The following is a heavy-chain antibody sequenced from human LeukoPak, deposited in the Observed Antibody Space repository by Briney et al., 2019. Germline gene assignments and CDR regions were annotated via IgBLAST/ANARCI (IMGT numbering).Heavy chain of an antibody. D-gene: IGHD2-2*01. J-gene: IGHJ4*02. V-gene: IGHV3-30*18. Sequence: GGSLRLSCAASGFAFSSFGVHWVRQAPGKGLEWVAFISYDGSDKYNGDSVKGRFTISRDNSKNTLYLQMNSLRAEDTAVYYCAKSKEGRYCSSSSCHEFDYWGQGTVVTVSS. CDR2: ISYDGSDK. CDR3: AKSKEGRYCSSSSCHEFDY. CDR1: GFAFSSFG.